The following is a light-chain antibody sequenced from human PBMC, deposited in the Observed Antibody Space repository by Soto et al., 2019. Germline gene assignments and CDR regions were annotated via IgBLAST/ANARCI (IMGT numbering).Light chain of an antibody. Sequence: EIVLTQSPGTLSLSPGERATLSCRASQSVNSNYLAWYQQKLGQAPSLLICGASSRATGIPDRFSGSGSGTDFTLTISRLEPEDFAVYYCQQYGSSPWTFGQGTKVDIK. J-gene: IGKJ1*01. V-gene: IGKV3-20*01. CDR2: GAS. CDR1: QSVNSNY. CDR3: QQYGSSPWT.